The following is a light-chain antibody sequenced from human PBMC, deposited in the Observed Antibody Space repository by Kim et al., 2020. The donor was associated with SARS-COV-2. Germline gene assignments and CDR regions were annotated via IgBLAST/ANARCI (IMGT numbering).Light chain of an antibody. CDR2: DAS. Sequence: ALAPGERATLSCRARQRVNSYLAWYQQKPGQAPRLLIYDASNRATGIPGRFSGSGFGTDFTLTVTSLEPEDFAVYYCQQRRDWPTFGGGTKVDIK. CDR1: QRVNSY. V-gene: IGKV3-11*01. CDR3: QQRRDWPT. J-gene: IGKJ4*01.